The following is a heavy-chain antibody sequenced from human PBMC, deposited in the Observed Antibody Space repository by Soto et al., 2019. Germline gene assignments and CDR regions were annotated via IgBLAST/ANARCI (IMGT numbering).Heavy chain of an antibody. CDR1: GGSVSSGSYY. D-gene: IGHD1-1*01. CDR2: IYYSGST. J-gene: IGHJ3*02. Sequence: PSETLSLTCTVSGGSVSSGSYYWSWIRQPPGKGLEWIGYIYYSGSTNYNPSLKSRVTISVDTSKNQFSLKLSSVTAADTAVYYCASNWSSDAFDIWGQGTMVTVSS. V-gene: IGHV4-61*01. CDR3: ASNWSSDAFDI.